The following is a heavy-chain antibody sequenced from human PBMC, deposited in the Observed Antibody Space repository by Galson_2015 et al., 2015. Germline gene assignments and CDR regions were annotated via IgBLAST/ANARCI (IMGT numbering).Heavy chain of an antibody. Sequence: SETLSLTCTVSGGSISSSSYYWGWIRQPPGKGLEWIGSIYYSGSTYYNPSLKSRVTISVDTSKNQFSLKLSSVTAADTAVYYCARAYSGSYYLDYWGQGTLVTVSS. CDR3: ARAYSGSYYLDY. CDR1: GGSISSSSYY. CDR2: IYYSGST. D-gene: IGHD1-26*01. V-gene: IGHV4-39*07. J-gene: IGHJ4*02.